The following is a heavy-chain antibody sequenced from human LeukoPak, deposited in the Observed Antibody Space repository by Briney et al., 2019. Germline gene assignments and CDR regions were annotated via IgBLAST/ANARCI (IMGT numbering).Heavy chain of an antibody. CDR3: ARDDSDTAMVLLNY. V-gene: IGHV3-21*01. Sequence: GGSLRLSCAASGFTFSSYSMNSVRQAPGKGLEWVSSISSSSSYIYYADSVKGRFTISRDNAKNSLYLQMNSLRAEDTAVYYCARDDSDTAMVLLNYGGQGTLVTVSS. CDR2: ISSSSSYI. CDR1: GFTFSSYS. D-gene: IGHD5-18*01. J-gene: IGHJ4*02.